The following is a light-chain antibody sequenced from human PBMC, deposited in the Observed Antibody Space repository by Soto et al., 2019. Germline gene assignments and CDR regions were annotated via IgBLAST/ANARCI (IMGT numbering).Light chain of an antibody. CDR1: QSVRSN. CDR2: AAS. Sequence: EIVLTQSPGTLSLSPGERATLSCRASQSVRSNLAWYQQKPGQAPRLLIYAASTRASGIPARFSGSGSGTEFTLTISSLQSEDFAVYYCQQYNNWPWTFGQGTKVDIK. CDR3: QQYNNWPWT. J-gene: IGKJ1*01. V-gene: IGKV3-15*01.